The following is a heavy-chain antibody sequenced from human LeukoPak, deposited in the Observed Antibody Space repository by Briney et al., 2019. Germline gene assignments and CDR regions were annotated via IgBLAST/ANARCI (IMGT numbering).Heavy chain of an antibody. Sequence: PGGSLRLSCAASGFTFSTYAMSWVRQAPGKGLEWVSTISGSGANTYYADSVRGRFTISRDSSKNTLYLQVNSLRAEDTAIYYCASRFKYGDYFDYWGQGTLITVSS. D-gene: IGHD4-17*01. CDR3: ASRFKYGDYFDY. J-gene: IGHJ4*02. V-gene: IGHV3-23*01. CDR1: GFTFSTYA. CDR2: ISGSGANT.